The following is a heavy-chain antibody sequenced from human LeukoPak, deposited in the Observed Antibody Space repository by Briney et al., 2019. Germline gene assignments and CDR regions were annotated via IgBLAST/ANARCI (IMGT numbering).Heavy chain of an antibody. D-gene: IGHD6-13*01. V-gene: IGHV1-46*01. J-gene: IGHJ4*02. Sequence: ASVKVSCKASGNTFTPSYLNWVRQAPGQGPGWMGMINPGDGSTTYRQKFQGRVTMTRDTSTSTVYMELSGLRFEDTAVYYCARDAGSSWHNWGQGTLVTVSS. CDR1: GNTFTPSY. CDR3: ARDAGSSWHN. CDR2: INPGDGST.